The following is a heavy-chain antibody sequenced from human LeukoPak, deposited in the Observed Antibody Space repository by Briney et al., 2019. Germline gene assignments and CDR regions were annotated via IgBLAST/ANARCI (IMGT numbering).Heavy chain of an antibody. V-gene: IGHV1-69*05. J-gene: IGHJ4*02. CDR2: IIPIFGTA. D-gene: IGHD2-15*01. CDR3: ARGSKVLVAATYD. Sequence: ASVKVSCKASGGTFSSYAISWVRQAPGQGLEWMGGIIPIFGTANYAQKFQGRVTITTDESTSTGYMELSSLRCEDTAVYYCARGSKVLVAATYDWGQGALVTVSS. CDR1: GGTFSSYA.